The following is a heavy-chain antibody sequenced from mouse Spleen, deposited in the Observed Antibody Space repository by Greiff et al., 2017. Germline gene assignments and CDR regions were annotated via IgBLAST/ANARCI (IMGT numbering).Heavy chain of an antibody. V-gene: IGHV1-64*01. CDR1: GFTFTSYW. CDR2: IHPNRGST. D-gene: IGHD1-1*01. J-gene: IGHJ1*01. Sequence: QVQLQQPGAELVKPGASVKLSCKASGFTFTSYWMHWVKQRPGQGLEWIGMIHPNRGSTTYYENFKSKATLTVDKSSSTAYMQLSSLTSEDSAVYYCARDYYGSSYGWYFDVWGEGTTVTVSS. CDR3: ARDYYGSSYGWYFDV.